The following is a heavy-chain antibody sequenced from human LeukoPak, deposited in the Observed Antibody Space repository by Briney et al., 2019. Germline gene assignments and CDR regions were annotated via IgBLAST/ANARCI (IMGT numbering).Heavy chain of an antibody. CDR3: QSRYLEWLLEY. CDR1: GGSINSNNYY. CDR2: IYSSGSA. Sequence: SETLSLTCTVSGGSINSNNYYWGWIRQPPGKGLEWIGSIYSSGSAYYNPSLKSRVTISVDTSKNQFSLRLSSVTAADTAVYYCQSRYLEWLLEYWGQGTLVTVSS. D-gene: IGHD3-3*01. J-gene: IGHJ4*02. V-gene: IGHV4-39*01.